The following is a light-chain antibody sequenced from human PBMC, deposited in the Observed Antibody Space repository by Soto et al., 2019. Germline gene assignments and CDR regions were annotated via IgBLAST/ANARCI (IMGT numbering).Light chain of an antibody. V-gene: IGKV1-5*01. Sequence: DIQMTQSPSTLSASVGDRVTITCRASQTISNWLAWYQQKPGKPPKLLIHDASSLESGLPSRFSCIGFGTELTLTISSLQPDDFATYYCQQSIGTFGQGTKVDIK. CDR3: QQSIGT. CDR1: QTISNW. CDR2: DAS. J-gene: IGKJ1*01.